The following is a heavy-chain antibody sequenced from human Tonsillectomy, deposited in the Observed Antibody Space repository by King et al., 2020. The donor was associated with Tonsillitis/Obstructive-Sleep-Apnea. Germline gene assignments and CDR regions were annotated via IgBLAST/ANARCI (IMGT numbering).Heavy chain of an antibody. D-gene: IGHD2-2*01. CDR2: INHSGST. J-gene: IGHJ3*02. CDR3: ARTPTPHCSSTSCYWDAWGAFDI. CDR1: GGSFSGYY. Sequence: VQLQQWGAGLLKPSETLSLTCAVYGGSFSGYYWSWIRQPPGKGLEWIGEINHSGSTNYNPSLKSRVTISVDTSKNQFSLKLSSVTAADTAVYYCARTPTPHCSSTSCYWDAWGAFDIWGQGTMVTVSS. V-gene: IGHV4-34*01.